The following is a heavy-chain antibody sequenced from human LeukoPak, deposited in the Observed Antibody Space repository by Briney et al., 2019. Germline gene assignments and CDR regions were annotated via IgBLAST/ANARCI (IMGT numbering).Heavy chain of an antibody. J-gene: IGHJ5*02. CDR3: ARVSTMVRGVMTFDP. D-gene: IGHD3-10*01. CDR2: INPNSGGT. CDR1: GYTFTGYY. V-gene: IGHV1-2*06. Sequence: ASVKVSFKASGYTFTGYYMHWVRQAPGQGLEWMGRINPNSGGTNYAQKFQGRDTMTRDTSISTAYMELSRLRSDDTAVYYCARVSTMVRGVMTFDPWGQGTLVTVSS.